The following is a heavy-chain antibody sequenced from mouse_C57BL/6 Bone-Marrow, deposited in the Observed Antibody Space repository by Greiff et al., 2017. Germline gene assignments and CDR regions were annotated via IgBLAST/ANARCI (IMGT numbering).Heavy chain of an antibody. CDR3: AREGYGNYGDY. Sequence: EVQLQQSGPELVKPGASVKISCKASGYTFTDYYMNWVKQSHGKSLEWIGDINPNNGGTSYNQKFKGKVTLTVDKSSSTAYMELRSLTSEDAAVYYCAREGYGNYGDYWGQGTTLTVSS. CDR2: INPNNGGT. CDR1: GYTFTDYY. D-gene: IGHD2-10*02. J-gene: IGHJ2*01. V-gene: IGHV1-26*01.